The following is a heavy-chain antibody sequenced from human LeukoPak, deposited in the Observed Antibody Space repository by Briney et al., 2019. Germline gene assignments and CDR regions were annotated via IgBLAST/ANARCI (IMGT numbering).Heavy chain of an antibody. V-gene: IGHV3-30-3*01. Sequence: PGGSLRLSCAASGFTFSSYAMHWVRQAPGKGLEWVAVISYDGSNKYHADSVKGRFTISRDNSKNTLYLQMNSLRAEDTAVYYCARRSYSYGSDYWGQGTLVTVSS. D-gene: IGHD5-18*01. CDR2: ISYDGSNK. J-gene: IGHJ4*02. CDR3: ARRSYSYGSDY. CDR1: GFTFSSYA.